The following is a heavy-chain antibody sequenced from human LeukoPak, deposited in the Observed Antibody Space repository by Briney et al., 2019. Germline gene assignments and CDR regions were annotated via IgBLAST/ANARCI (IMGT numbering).Heavy chain of an antibody. CDR1: GGSVAGGDYY. Sequence: LSLTCTVSGGSVAGGDYYWNWIRQAPGKGLEWVSYVSVSGTTMYYADSVKGRFTLSRDNAKNSLYLQMNSLRAEDTAVYYCARVGRLQYGDYVAFDYWGQGTLVTVSS. CDR3: ARVGRLQYGDYVAFDY. D-gene: IGHD4-17*01. J-gene: IGHJ4*02. CDR2: VSVSGTTM. V-gene: IGHV3-11*01.